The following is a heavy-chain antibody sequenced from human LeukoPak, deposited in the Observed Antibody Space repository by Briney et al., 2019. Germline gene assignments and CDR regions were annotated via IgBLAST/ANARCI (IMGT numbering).Heavy chain of an antibody. CDR1: GFTFSSYG. Sequence: PGGSLRLSCAASGFTFSSYGMHWVRQAPGKGLEWVAVISYDGSNKYYADSVKGRFTISRDNSKNTLYLQMNSLRAEDTAVYYCAKDIDEASYWGQGTLVTVSS. CDR3: AKDIDEASY. J-gene: IGHJ4*02. V-gene: IGHV3-30*18. CDR2: ISYDGSNK. D-gene: IGHD2-15*01.